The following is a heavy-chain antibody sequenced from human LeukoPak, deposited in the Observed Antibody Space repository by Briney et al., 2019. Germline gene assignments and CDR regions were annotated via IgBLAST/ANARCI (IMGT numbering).Heavy chain of an antibody. CDR3: ARRGGEDCSSTSCPFDY. J-gene: IGHJ4*02. V-gene: IGHV1-69*13. CDR1: GGTFSSYA. Sequence: ASVKVSCKASGGTFSSYAISWVRQAPGQGLEWMGGIIPIFGTANYAQKFQGRVTITADESTSTAYMELSSLRSEDTAVYYCARRGGEDCSSTSCPFDYWGQGTLVTVSS. CDR2: IIPIFGTA. D-gene: IGHD2-2*01.